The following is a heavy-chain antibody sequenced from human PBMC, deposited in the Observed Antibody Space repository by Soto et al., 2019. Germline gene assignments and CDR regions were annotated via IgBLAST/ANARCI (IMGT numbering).Heavy chain of an antibody. CDR3: AKVFYYYDSSGYYYFDY. Sequence: XVSLRLSCAASGFTFSSYAVSWVRQAPGKGPEWISSISGSGSTIYYADSVKGRFTISRDNSKNTLYLQMSSLRAEDTAVYYCAKVFYYYDSSGYYYFDYWGQGTLVTVSS. V-gene: IGHV3-23*01. J-gene: IGHJ4*02. CDR2: ISGSGSTI. CDR1: GFTFSSYA. D-gene: IGHD3-22*01.